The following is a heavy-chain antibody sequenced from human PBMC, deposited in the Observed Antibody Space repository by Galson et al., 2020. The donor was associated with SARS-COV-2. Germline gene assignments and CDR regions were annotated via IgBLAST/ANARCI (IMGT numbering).Heavy chain of an antibody. CDR2: FDPEDGET. Sequence: ASVKVSCKVSGYTLTELSMHWVRQAPGKGLEWMGGFDPEDGETIYAQKFQGRVTMTEDTSTDTAYMELSSLRSEDTAVYYCATSFAIYGDYVGYYYDYGMDVWGQGTTVTVSS. D-gene: IGHD4-17*01. J-gene: IGHJ6*02. CDR3: ATSFAIYGDYVGYYYDYGMDV. V-gene: IGHV1-24*01. CDR1: GYTLTELS.